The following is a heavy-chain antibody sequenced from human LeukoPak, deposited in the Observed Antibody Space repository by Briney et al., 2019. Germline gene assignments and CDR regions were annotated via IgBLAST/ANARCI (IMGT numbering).Heavy chain of an antibody. CDR2: INPNSGGT. V-gene: IGHV1-2*06. J-gene: IGHJ5*02. Sequence: ASVKVSCKASGYTFTGYYMHWVRQAPGQGLEWMGRINPNSGGTNYAQKFQGRVTMTRDTPISTAYMELSRLRSDDTAVYYCARDFTTYCTNGVCSDRNWFDPWGQGTLVTVSS. CDR1: GYTFTGYY. CDR3: ARDFTTYCTNGVCSDRNWFDP. D-gene: IGHD2-8*01.